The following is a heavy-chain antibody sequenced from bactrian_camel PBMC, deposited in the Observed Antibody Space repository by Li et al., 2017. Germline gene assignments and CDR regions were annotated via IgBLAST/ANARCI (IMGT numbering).Heavy chain of an antibody. Sequence: VQLVESGGGLVQPGGSLRLSCAASGFTFSSYAMSWVRQAPGKGLEWVSTINSGGGSTYYADSVKGRFTISRDNAKNTLYLQMNTLKTEDTAAYYCAAPQWYGDSWYGGGFGVWGQGTQVTVS. D-gene: IGHD6*01. V-gene: IGHV3S31*01. CDR1: GFTFSSYA. CDR2: INSGGGST. J-gene: IGHJ6*01. CDR3: AAPQWYGDSWYGGGFGV.